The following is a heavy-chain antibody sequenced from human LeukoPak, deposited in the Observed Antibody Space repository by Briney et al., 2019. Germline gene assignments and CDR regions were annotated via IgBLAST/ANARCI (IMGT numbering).Heavy chain of an antibody. CDR3: ATDYCSSTSCYTDYYYYGMDV. CDR1: GYTFTSYD. D-gene: IGHD2-2*02. V-gene: IGHV1-8*01. Sequence: ASVKVSCKASGYTFTSYDINWVRQATGQGLEWMGWMNPNSGNTGYAQKFQGRVTMTRNTSISTAYMELSSLRSEDTAVYYCATDYCSSTSCYTDYYYYGMDVWGQGATVTVSS. J-gene: IGHJ6*02. CDR2: MNPNSGNT.